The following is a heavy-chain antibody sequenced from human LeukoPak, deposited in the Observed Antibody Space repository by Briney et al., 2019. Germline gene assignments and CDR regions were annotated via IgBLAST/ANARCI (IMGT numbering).Heavy chain of an antibody. CDR2: FDPEDGET. D-gene: IGHD3-10*01. J-gene: IGHJ4*02. CDR1: GYTLTELS. V-gene: IGHV1-24*01. CDR3: AGFGEFMSDFDY. Sequence: ASVKVSCKVSGYTLTELSMHWVRQAPGKGLEWMGGFDPEDGETIYAQKFQGRVTMTEDTSTDTAYMELSSLRSEDTAVYYCAGFGEFMSDFDYWGRGTLVTVSS.